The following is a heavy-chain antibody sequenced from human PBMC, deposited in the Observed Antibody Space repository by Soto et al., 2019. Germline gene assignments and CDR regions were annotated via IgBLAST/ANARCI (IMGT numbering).Heavy chain of an antibody. CDR1: GYTLTELS. J-gene: IGHJ5*02. Sequence: ASVKVSCKVSGYTLTELSMHWVRQAPGKGLEWMGGFDPEDGETIYAQKFQGRVTMTEDTSTDTAYMELSSLRSEDTAVYYCATVPRYYDILTGYSNTYNWFDPWGQGTLVTVSS. D-gene: IGHD3-9*01. CDR3: ATVPRYYDILTGYSNTYNWFDP. CDR2: FDPEDGET. V-gene: IGHV1-24*01.